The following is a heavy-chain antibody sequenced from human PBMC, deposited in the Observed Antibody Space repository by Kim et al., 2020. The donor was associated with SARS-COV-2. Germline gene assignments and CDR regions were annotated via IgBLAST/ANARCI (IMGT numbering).Heavy chain of an antibody. CDR1: GYTFTSYY. J-gene: IGHJ4*02. CDR3: ARDSGSYYDSSGSNTLAG. Sequence: ASVKVSCKASGYTFTSYYMHWVRQAPGQGLEWMGIINPSGGSTSYAQKFQGRVTMTRDTSTSTVYMELSSLRSEDTAVYYCARDSGSYYDSSGSNTLAGWGQGTLVTVSS. D-gene: IGHD3-22*01. CDR2: INPSGGST. V-gene: IGHV1-46*01.